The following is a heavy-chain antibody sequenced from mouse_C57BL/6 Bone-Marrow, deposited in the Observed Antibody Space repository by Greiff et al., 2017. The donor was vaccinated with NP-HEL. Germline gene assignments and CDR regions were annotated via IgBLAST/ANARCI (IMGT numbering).Heavy chain of an antibody. D-gene: IGHD1-1*01. Sequence: VQLQQSGPELVKPGASVKISCKASGYAFSSSWMNWVKQRPGKGLEWIGRIYPGDGDTNYNGKFKGKATLTADKSSSTAYMQLSSLTSEDSAVYFCARKGYYYGSSHFDYWGQGTTLTVSS. CDR3: ARKGYYYGSSHFDY. J-gene: IGHJ2*01. CDR2: IYPGDGDT. V-gene: IGHV1-82*01. CDR1: GYAFSSSW.